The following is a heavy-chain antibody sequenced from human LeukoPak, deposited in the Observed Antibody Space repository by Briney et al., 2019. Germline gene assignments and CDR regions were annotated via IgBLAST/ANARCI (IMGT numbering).Heavy chain of an antibody. V-gene: IGHV4-38-2*02. CDR3: ARASSSVDY. Sequence: SETLSLTCTVSGGSISSYYWSWIRRPPGKGLEWIGSIYHSGSTYYNPSLKSQVTISVDTSKNQFSLKLSSVTAADTAVYYCARASSSVDYWGQGTLVTVSS. J-gene: IGHJ4*02. D-gene: IGHD6-6*01. CDR2: IYHSGST. CDR1: GGSISSYY.